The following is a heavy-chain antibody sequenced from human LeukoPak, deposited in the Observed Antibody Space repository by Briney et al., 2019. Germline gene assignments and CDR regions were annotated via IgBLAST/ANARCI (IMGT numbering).Heavy chain of an antibody. J-gene: IGHJ6*03. CDR2: IYYSGST. Sequence: SETLSLTYTVSGGSISSYYWSWIRQPPGKGLEWIGYIYYSGSTNYNPSLKSRVTISVDTSKNQFSLKLSSVTAADTAVYYCARGVTSYYYYYMDVWGKGTTVTVSS. CDR1: GGSISSYY. CDR3: ARGVTSYYYYYMDV. V-gene: IGHV4-59*01. D-gene: IGHD3-3*01.